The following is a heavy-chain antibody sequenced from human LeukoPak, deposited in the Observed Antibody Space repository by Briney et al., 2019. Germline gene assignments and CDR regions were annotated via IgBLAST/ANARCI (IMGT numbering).Heavy chain of an antibody. D-gene: IGHD6-19*01. CDR3: ARDISSGIAVV. Sequence: PSETLSLTCPVTGGSISSYYWSWLRQPAGKGLEWIGRIYTSGSTNYNPSLKSRVTMSVDTSKNQFSLKLSSVTAADTAVYYCARDISSGIAVVWGQGTLVTVSS. J-gene: IGHJ4*02. CDR2: IYTSGST. CDR1: GGSISSYY. V-gene: IGHV4-4*07.